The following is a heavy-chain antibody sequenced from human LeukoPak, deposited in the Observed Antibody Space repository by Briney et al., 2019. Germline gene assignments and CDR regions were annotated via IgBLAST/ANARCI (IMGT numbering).Heavy chain of an antibody. CDR2: IWYDGSNT. Sequence: GGSLRLSCAASGFNFSTYDMHWVRQAPGKGLEWVAVIWYDGSNTYYVDSVKGRFTISRDNSKNTLYLQMNSLRAEDTAVYYCARRGSSGYYIDYWGQGTLVTVSS. D-gene: IGHD3-22*01. J-gene: IGHJ4*02. CDR1: GFNFSTYD. V-gene: IGHV3-33*01. CDR3: ARRGSSGYYIDY.